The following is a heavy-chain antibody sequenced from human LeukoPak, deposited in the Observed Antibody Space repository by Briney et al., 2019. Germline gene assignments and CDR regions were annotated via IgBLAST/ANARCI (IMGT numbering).Heavy chain of an antibody. CDR1: GFTFSSYE. V-gene: IGHV3-48*03. D-gene: IGHD2-15*01. Sequence: GGSLRLSCAASGFTFSSYEMTWVRQAPGKGLEWVSYISSSGSTTHYADSVKGRFTFSRDNAKNSLYPQMNSLRAEDTAVYYCARGTLWFGPWGQGTLVTVSS. CDR3: ARGTLWFGP. J-gene: IGHJ5*02. CDR2: ISSSGSTT.